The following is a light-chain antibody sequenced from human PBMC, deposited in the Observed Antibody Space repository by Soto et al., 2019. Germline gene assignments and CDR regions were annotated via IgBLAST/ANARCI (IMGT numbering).Light chain of an antibody. CDR2: EVV. V-gene: IGLV2-8*01. CDR3: KSYAGSNNYV. J-gene: IGLJ1*01. CDR1: KNDIGLYDF. Sequence: QSVLTQPPSASGSPGHSVTISCTGTKNDIGLYDFVSWYQHHPGKAPRLIIYEVVQRPSGVPDRFSGSKSGNTASLTVSGLQAADEADYFCKSYAGSNNYVFGSGTKVTVL.